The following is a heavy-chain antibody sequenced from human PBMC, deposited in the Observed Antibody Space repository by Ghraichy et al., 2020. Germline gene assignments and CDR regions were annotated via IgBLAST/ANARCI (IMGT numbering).Heavy chain of an antibody. CDR1: GFTFSSYS. CDR2: ISSSSSYI. Sequence: GGSLRLSCAASGFTFSSYSMNWVRQAPGKGLEWVSSISSSSSYIYYADSVKGRFTISRDNAKNSLYLQMNSLRVEDTAVYYCARDTSFDSGVAGPVVSHWGQGTLVTVSS. D-gene: IGHD6-19*01. J-gene: IGHJ4*02. CDR3: ARDTSFDSGVAGPVVSH. V-gene: IGHV3-21*01.